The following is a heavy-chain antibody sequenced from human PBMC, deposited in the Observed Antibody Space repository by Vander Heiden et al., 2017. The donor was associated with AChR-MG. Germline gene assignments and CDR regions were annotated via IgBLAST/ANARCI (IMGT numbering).Heavy chain of an antibody. CDR3: ARGQTSFLEWYRRFDL. CDR2: MNPNSGNT. CDR1: GYTFTSYD. Sequence: QVPLVQSGAEVKKPGASVQVSCKASGYTFTSYDINWVRQATGQGLEWMGWMNPNSGNTGYAQKFQGRVTMTRNTSISTAYMELSSLRSEDTAVYYCARGQTSFLEWYRRFDLWGRGTLVTVSS. V-gene: IGHV1-8*01. J-gene: IGHJ2*01. D-gene: IGHD3-3*02.